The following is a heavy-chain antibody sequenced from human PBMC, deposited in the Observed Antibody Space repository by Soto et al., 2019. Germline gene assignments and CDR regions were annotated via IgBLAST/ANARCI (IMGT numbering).Heavy chain of an antibody. D-gene: IGHD4-4*01. CDR3: RVDDYNNPYYYYGMDV. J-gene: IGHJ6*02. CDR1: GGTFSSYA. V-gene: IGHV1-69*13. Sequence: SVKVSCKASGGTFSSYAISWVRQAPGQGLEWMGGIIPIFGTANYAQKFQGRVTITADESTSTAYMELSSLRSEDTAVYYCRVDDYNNPYYYYGMDVWGQGTTVTVSS. CDR2: IIPIFGTA.